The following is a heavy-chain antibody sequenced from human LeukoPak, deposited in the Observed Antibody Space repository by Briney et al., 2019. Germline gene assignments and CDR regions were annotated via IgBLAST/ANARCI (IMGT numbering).Heavy chain of an antibody. Sequence: PGGSLRLSRAASGFTFSSYSMNWVRQAPGKGLEWVSSISSSSSYIYYADSVKGRFTISRDNAKNSLYLQMNSLRAEDTAVYYCARDMIRGYSGRNFDYWGQGTLVTVSS. CDR1: GFTFSSYS. V-gene: IGHV3-21*01. J-gene: IGHJ4*02. CDR3: ARDMIRGYSGRNFDY. CDR2: ISSSSSYI. D-gene: IGHD5-12*01.